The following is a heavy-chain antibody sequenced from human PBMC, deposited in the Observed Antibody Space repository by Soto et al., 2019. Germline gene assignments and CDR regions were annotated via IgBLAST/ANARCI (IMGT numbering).Heavy chain of an antibody. CDR2: IIPILGIA. V-gene: IGHV1-69*04. J-gene: IGHJ3*02. CDR1: GGTFSSYT. Sequence: SVKVSCKASGGTFSSYTISWVRQAPGQGLEWMGRIIPILGIANYAQKFQGRVTITADKSTSTAYMELSSLRSEDTALYYCARDFDKYSSSSLREVAFDIWGQGTMVT. D-gene: IGHD6-6*01. CDR3: ARDFDKYSSSSLREVAFDI.